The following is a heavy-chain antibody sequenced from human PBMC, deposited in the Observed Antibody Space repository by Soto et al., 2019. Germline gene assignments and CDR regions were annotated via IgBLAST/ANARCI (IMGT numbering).Heavy chain of an antibody. V-gene: IGHV3-21*06. J-gene: IGHJ4*02. CDR1: GFSSTRDS. CDR2: ISSTTNYI. Sequence: GGTLRLSCAASGFSSTRDSMIWGRQAQGKGLGWVSSISSTTNYIYYGDSMKGRFTISRDNAKNSLYLEMNSLRAEDTAVYYCARESEDLTSNFDYWGQGTLVTVSS. CDR3: ARESEDLTSNFDY.